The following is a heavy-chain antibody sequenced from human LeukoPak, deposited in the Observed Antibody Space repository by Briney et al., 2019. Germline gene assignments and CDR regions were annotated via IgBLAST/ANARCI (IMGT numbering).Heavy chain of an antibody. CDR1: GFTFSSYA. D-gene: IGHD1-1*01. J-gene: IGHJ5*02. CDR3: ARSQWNPGKTTQTT. Sequence: GRSLRLSCAASGFTFSSYAMHWVRQAPGKGLEWVSLIYSSSDYIYYADSVKGRFTISRDNAKNSLYLQMNSLRAEDTAVYYCARSQWNPGKTTQTTWGQGTLVTVSS. CDR2: IYSSSDYI. V-gene: IGHV3-21*04.